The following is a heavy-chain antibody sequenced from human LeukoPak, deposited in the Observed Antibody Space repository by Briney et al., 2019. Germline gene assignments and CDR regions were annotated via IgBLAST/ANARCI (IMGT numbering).Heavy chain of an antibody. Sequence: SETLSLTCTVSGGSISSSSYYWGWIRQPPGKGLEWIGSIYYSGSTYYNPSLKSRVTISVDTSKNQFSLKLSSVTAADTAVYYCARQSYYYGSGSYRARASRWFDPWGQGTLVTVPS. D-gene: IGHD3-10*01. V-gene: IGHV4-39*01. CDR1: GGSISSSSYY. CDR3: ARQSYYYGSGSYRARASRWFDP. J-gene: IGHJ5*02. CDR2: IYYSGST.